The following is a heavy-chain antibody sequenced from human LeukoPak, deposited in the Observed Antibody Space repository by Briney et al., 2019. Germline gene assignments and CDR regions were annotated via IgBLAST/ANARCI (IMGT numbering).Heavy chain of an antibody. J-gene: IGHJ4*02. V-gene: IGHV1-69*01. Sequence: GSSVNVSFKASGGTFSSYAISWGRQAPGQGLEWMGGIIPIFGTANYAQKFQGRVTITADESTSTAYMELSSLRSEDTAVYYCARGGAPYSSGWYVYWGQGTLVTVSS. CDR3: ARGGAPYSSGWYVY. CDR2: IIPIFGTA. D-gene: IGHD6-19*01. CDR1: GGTFSSYA.